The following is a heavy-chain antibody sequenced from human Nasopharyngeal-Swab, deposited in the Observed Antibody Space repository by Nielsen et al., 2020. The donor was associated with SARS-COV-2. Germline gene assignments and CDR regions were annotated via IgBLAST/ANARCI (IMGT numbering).Heavy chain of an antibody. Sequence: GESLKISCAASGFTVSSNYMSWVRQAPGKGLEWVSIIYSGGSTYYADSVKGRFTISRDNSKNTLYLQMNSLRAEDTAVYYCARDVEPRCSTSCYTLDYWGQGTLVTVSS. CDR2: IYSGGST. J-gene: IGHJ4*02. V-gene: IGHV3-53*05. CDR1: GFTVSSNY. D-gene: IGHD2-2*02. CDR3: ARDVEPRCSTSCYTLDY.